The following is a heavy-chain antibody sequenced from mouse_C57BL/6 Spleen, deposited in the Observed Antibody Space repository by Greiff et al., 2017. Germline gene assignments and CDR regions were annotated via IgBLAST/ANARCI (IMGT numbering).Heavy chain of an antibody. J-gene: IGHJ2*01. CDR1: GYTFTSYW. CDR2: INPSSGYT. CDR3: ATSYYSNPGYVDY. Sequence: QVQLQQSGAELAKPGASVKLSCKASGYTFTSYWMHWVKQRPGQGLEWIGYINPSSGYTKYNQKFKDKATLTADKSSSTAYMQLSSLTYEDSAVYYCATSYYSNPGYVDYWGQGTTLTVSS. V-gene: IGHV1-7*01. D-gene: IGHD2-5*01.